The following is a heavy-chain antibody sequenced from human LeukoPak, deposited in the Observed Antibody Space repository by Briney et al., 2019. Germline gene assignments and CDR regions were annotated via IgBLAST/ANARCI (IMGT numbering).Heavy chain of an antibody. CDR3: AKYCISTSCYLYFGMDV. V-gene: IGHV3-23*01. CDR2: ITGSGGIT. J-gene: IGHJ6*02. Sequence: PGGSLRLSCAASGFTFSSYVMSWVRQAPGKGLEWVSVITGSGGITYYADSVKGRFTISRDNFKNTLYLQMDSLRAEDTAVYYCAKYCISTSCYLYFGMDVWGQGTTVTVSS. CDR1: GFTFSSYV. D-gene: IGHD2-2*01.